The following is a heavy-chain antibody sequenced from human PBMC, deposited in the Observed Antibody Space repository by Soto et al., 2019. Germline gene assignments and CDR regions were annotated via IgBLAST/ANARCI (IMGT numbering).Heavy chain of an antibody. CDR2: INPDSGGT. J-gene: IGHJ4*01. V-gene: IGHV1-2*02. CDR1: EYTFTDYY. D-gene: IGHD6-19*01. CDR3: ARQLGSSGPFGY. Sequence: QVQLVQSGAEVKKPGASVKVSCKTSEYTFTDYYMHWVRQAPGQGLEWMGWINPDSGGTNYAQKFQGRGNMTRGPSHSTAYMELGRLRSDGKAVYYCARQLGSSGPFGYRGQGTLGPVPP.